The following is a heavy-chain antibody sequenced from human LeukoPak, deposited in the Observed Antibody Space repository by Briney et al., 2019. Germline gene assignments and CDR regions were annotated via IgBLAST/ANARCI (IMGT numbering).Heavy chain of an antibody. V-gene: IGHV4-59*01. Sequence: SETLSLTCTVSGGSISSYYWSWIRQPPGKGLEWIGYIYYSGSTNYNPSLKSRVIISVDTSKNQFSLKLSSVTAADTAVYYCARYHVQFDPWAREPWSPSPQ. J-gene: IGHJ5*02. CDR2: IYYSGST. D-gene: IGHD2-2*01. CDR3: ARYHVQFDP. CDR1: GGSISSYY.